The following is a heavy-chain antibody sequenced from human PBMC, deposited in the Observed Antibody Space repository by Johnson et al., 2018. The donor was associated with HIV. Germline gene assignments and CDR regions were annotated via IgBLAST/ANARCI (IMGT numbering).Heavy chain of an antibody. CDR1: GFTFSSYA. J-gene: IGHJ3*02. Sequence: QMQLVESGGGVVQPGRSLRLSCAASGFTFSSYAMHWVRQAPGKGLAWVAVISYAGSNKYYAASVKGRFTITRDNSKNTLYLQMNSLGAEATAVYYCARSLGVVGAIGKGAFDIWGQGTMVTVSS. V-gene: IGHV3-30*04. CDR2: ISYAGSNK. D-gene: IGHD1-26*01. CDR3: ARSLGVVGAIGKGAFDI.